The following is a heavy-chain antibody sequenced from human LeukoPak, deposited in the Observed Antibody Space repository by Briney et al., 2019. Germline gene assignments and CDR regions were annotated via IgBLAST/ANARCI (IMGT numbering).Heavy chain of an antibody. J-gene: IGHJ4*02. V-gene: IGHV3-30-3*01. CDR1: GFTFSSYA. CDR3: ARAIRRYCSGGSCDNFDY. Sequence: GGSLRLSCAASGFTFSSYAMHWVRQAPGKGLEWVAVISYDESNKYYADSVKGRFTISRDNSKNTLYLQMNSLRAEDTAVYYCARAIRRYCSGGSCDNFDYWGQGTLVTVSS. D-gene: IGHD2-15*01. CDR2: ISYDESNK.